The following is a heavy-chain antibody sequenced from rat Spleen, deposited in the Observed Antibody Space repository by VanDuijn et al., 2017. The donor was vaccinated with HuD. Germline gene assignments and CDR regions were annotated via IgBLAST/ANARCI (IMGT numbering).Heavy chain of an antibody. Sequence: EVQLVESGGGLVQPGRSLKLSCAASGFTFSNSGMAWVRQAPTKGLEWVATISYDGSSTSYRDSVKGRFTISRDNAKSTLYLQMDSLRSEDTATYYCARRGAEDWGQGVMVTVSS. CDR2: ISYDGSST. D-gene: IGHD1-11*01. CDR1: GFTFSNSG. CDR3: ARRGAED. J-gene: IGHJ2*01. V-gene: IGHV5-29*01.